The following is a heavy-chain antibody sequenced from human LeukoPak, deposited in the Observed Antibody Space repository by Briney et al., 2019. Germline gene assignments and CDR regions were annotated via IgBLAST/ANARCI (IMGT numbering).Heavy chain of an antibody. J-gene: IGHJ4*02. CDR1: RFTFGKFW. D-gene: IGHD1-26*01. CDR3: AREWIGVGGKSRFDS. Sequence: GGSLRLSWAASRFTFGKFWMTWVRQAPEKGLEWVANIKQDGSEKNYVDSVKGRFTISRDNAKNSLYMQMNSLRAEDTAVYFFAREWIGVGGKSRFDSWGQGTLVTVSS. CDR2: IKQDGSEK. V-gene: IGHV3-7*05.